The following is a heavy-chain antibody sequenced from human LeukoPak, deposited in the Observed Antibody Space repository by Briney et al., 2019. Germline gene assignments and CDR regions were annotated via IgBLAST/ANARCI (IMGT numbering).Heavy chain of an antibody. D-gene: IGHD3-22*01. CDR2: ISSSSSYI. V-gene: IGHV3-21*01. Sequence: GGSLRLSCVASGFIFKDYAMDWVRQTPGKGLEWVSSISSSSSYIYYADSVKGRFTISRDNAKNSLYLQMNSLRAEDTAVYYCARLPTDYYDSSGYYRAFDIWGQGTMVTVSS. J-gene: IGHJ3*02. CDR1: GFIFKDYA. CDR3: ARLPTDYYDSSGYYRAFDI.